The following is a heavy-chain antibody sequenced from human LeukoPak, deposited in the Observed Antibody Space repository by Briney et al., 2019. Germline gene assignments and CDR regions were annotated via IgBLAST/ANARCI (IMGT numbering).Heavy chain of an antibody. D-gene: IGHD6-13*01. CDR1: GGSISSGSYY. CDR2: IYYSGST. V-gene: IGHV4-39*01. Sequence: PSQTLSLTCTVSGGSISSGSYYWGWIRQPPGKGLEWIGSIYYSGSTYYNPSLKSRVTISVDTSKNQFSLKLSSVTAADTAVYYCARLRGAAAGTRLGDYWGQGTLVTDSS. CDR3: ARLRGAAAGTRLGDY. J-gene: IGHJ4*02.